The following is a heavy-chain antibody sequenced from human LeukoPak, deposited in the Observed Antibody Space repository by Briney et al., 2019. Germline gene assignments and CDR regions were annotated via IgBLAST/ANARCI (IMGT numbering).Heavy chain of an antibody. D-gene: IGHD3-3*01. CDR3: ARGLTLVGVVLTGFYFDH. CDR1: GCSITNYY. V-gene: IGHV4-4*09. Sequence: SESLSLTCTVSGCSITNYYWSWVRQPPGKGPEWSGCIYNNEVTSYTPSLATLVTISIDTSKDQFTLKLTSVTAADTAVYYCARGLTLVGVVLTGFYFDHWGPGTLVTVSS. CDR2: IYNNEVT. J-gene: IGHJ4*02.